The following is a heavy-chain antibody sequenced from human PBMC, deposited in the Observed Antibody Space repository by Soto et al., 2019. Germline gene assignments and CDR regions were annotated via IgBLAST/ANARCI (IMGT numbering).Heavy chain of an antibody. Sequence: SETLSLTCTVSGGSISSYYWSWIRQPPGKGLEWIGYIYYSGSTNYNPSLKSRVTISVDTSKNQFSLKLSSVTAADTAVYYCARLISYDILTGYYNDYWGQGTQVTVSS. CDR2: IYYSGST. J-gene: IGHJ4*02. CDR3: ARLISYDILTGYYNDY. CDR1: GGSISSYY. V-gene: IGHV4-59*08. D-gene: IGHD3-9*01.